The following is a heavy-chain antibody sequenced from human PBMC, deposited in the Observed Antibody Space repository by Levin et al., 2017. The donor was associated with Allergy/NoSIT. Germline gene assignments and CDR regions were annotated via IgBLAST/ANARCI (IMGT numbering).Heavy chain of an antibody. Sequence: ASVKVSCKASGYTFSDYYMHWVRQAPGQGLEWMGWINPNSGGTKYAQKFQGRVTMTRDTSISTAYMELSRLRSDDTAVYYCATEYRSSSMYDYWGQGTLVTVSS. V-gene: IGHV1-2*02. J-gene: IGHJ4*02. D-gene: IGHD6-6*01. CDR2: INPNSGGT. CDR3: ATEYRSSSMYDY. CDR1: GYTFSDYY.